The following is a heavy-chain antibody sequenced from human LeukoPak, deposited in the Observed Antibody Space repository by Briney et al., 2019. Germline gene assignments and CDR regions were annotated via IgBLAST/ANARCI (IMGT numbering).Heavy chain of an antibody. CDR2: IYYSGST. Sequence: SETLSLTCTVSGGSMSSYYWSWIRQPPGKGLEWIGYIYYSGSTNYNPSLKSRVTISVDTSKNQFSLKLSSVTAADTAVYYCARETPSNRFDYWGQGTLVTVSS. CDR1: GGSMSSYY. V-gene: IGHV4-59*01. J-gene: IGHJ4*02. CDR3: ARETPSNRFDY.